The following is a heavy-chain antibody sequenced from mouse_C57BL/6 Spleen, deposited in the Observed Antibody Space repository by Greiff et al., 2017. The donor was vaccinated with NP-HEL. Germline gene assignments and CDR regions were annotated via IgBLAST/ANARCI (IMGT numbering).Heavy chain of an antibody. V-gene: IGHV1-55*01. CDR1: GYTFTSYW. J-gene: IGHJ3*01. CDR2: IYPGSGST. Sequence: QVQLQQPGAELVKPGASVKMSCKASGYTFTSYWITWVKQRPGQGLEWIGDIYPGSGSTNYNEKFKSKATLTVDTSSSTAYMQLSSLTSEDSAVDYCARGHSNYEGFAYWGQGTLVTVSA. D-gene: IGHD2-5*01. CDR3: ARGHSNYEGFAY.